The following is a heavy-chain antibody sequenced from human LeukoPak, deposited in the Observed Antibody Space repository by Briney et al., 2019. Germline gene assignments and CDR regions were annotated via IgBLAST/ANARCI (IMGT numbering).Heavy chain of an antibody. CDR1: GGSFSGYY. CDR3: ARGLSNGWYTRWFDP. CDR2: INHSGST. D-gene: IGHD6-19*01. J-gene: IGHJ5*02. V-gene: IGHV4-34*01. Sequence: PSETLSLTCAVYGGSFSGYYWSWIRQPPGKWLEWIGEINHSGSTNYNPSLKSRVTISVDTSKNQFSLKLSSVTAADTAVYYCARGLSNGWYTRWFDPWGQGTLVTVSS.